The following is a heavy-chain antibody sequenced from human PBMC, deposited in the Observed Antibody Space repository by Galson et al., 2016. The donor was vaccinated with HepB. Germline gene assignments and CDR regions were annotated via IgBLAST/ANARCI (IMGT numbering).Heavy chain of an antibody. V-gene: IGHV4-39*01. D-gene: IGHD4-17*01. CDR1: GASISSSSYY. Sequence: LSLTCAVSGASISSSSYYWGWIRQPPGKGLEWIGSVDNSGGTYYSASLKSRLTISVDASQKQFPLKLNSVTATDTAVYYCARYDYGGVDVWGQGTTVTVS. CDR3: ARYDYGGVDV. CDR2: VDNSGGT. J-gene: IGHJ6*02.